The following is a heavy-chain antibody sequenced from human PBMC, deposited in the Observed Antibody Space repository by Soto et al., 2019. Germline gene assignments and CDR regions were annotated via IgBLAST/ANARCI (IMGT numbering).Heavy chain of an antibody. CDR2: IHPGDSDS. D-gene: IGHD1-26*01. CDR1: GYSFITYW. Sequence: GESLKISCTASGYSFITYWIGWVRQMPGKGLEWLGVIHPGDSDSRYSPSFQGLVTISADKSVSTAYLQWSSLRASDTAMYYCARLVGATTSGFDYWGQGTLVTVSS. J-gene: IGHJ4*02. V-gene: IGHV5-51*01. CDR3: ARLVGATTSGFDY.